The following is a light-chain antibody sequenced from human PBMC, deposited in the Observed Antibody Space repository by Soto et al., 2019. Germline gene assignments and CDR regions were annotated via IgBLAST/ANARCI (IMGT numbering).Light chain of an antibody. V-gene: IGKV2-40*01. J-gene: IGKJ4*01. CDR2: TVS. CDR1: QSLLDSDDGITY. Sequence: DFVMTQSPVSLSVTPEEPASISCRSSQSLLDSDDGITYLDWFLQKPGQSPQLLIYTVSYRASGVPDRFSGSGSGTDFTLKIRRVEAEDVGVYYCMHRIRFPLNVGGGTKVDIK. CDR3: MHRIRFPLN.